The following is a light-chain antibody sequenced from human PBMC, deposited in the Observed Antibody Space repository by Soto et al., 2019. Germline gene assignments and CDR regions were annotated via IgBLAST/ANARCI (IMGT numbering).Light chain of an antibody. CDR3: QQYFTSPWT. J-gene: IGKJ1*01. CDR1: RSISDW. Sequence: DIQMTQSPSSLSPSVGDRVTITCRASRSISDWLAWYQQKPGKAPELLIFDASNLKSGVSSRFSGSGSGTDFTLTISSLQAEDVAVYYCQQYFTSPWTFGQGTKVEI. CDR2: DAS. V-gene: IGKV1-5*01.